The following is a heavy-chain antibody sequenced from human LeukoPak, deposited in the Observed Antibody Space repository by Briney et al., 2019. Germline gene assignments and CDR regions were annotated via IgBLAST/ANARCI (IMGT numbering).Heavy chain of an antibody. CDR1: GYTFTTYG. CDR2: ISTESGHT. Sequence: ASVKVSCKASGYTFTTYGIAWFRQAPGQGLEWMGWISTESGHTNYAQKLQGRVTMTRETSTSTVYMELRSLRSDDTAVYYCARVENLAYNNKHYFDYWGQGTLITVAS. CDR3: ARVENLAYNNKHYFDY. V-gene: IGHV1-18*01. D-gene: IGHD2/OR15-2a*01. J-gene: IGHJ4*02.